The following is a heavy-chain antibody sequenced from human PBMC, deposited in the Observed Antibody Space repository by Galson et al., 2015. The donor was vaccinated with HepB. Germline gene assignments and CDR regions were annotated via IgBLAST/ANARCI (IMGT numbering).Heavy chain of an antibody. D-gene: IGHD3-10*01. CDR3: ASAITMIRGIFFQKKYGLDV. V-gene: IGHV1-69*06. CDR2: IIPLFNTS. Sequence: SVKVSCKASGGTFRSYAISWVRQAPGQGLEWMGGIIPLFNTSNYALKFQDRVTITADKSTNTSYMELTSLRSADTAVYYFASAITMIRGIFFQKKYGLDVCGQGATVTVSS. CDR1: GGTFRSYA. J-gene: IGHJ6*02.